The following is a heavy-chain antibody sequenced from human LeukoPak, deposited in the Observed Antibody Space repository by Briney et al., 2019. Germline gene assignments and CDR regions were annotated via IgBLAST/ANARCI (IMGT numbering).Heavy chain of an antibody. Sequence: GGSLRLPCAVSGFTFSSYSMNWVRQAPGKGLEWISYIGKSSSSISYADSMKGRFTISTDNAKSSLYLQMNSLRAEDTAVYYCARDYGYGFDYWGQGTLVTVSS. CDR1: GFTFSSYS. V-gene: IGHV3-48*01. J-gene: IGHJ4*02. CDR2: IGKSSSSI. CDR3: ARDYGYGFDY. D-gene: IGHD5-18*01.